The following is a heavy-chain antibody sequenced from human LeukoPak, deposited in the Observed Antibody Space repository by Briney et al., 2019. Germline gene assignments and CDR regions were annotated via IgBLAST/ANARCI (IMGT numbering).Heavy chain of an antibody. CDR3: VRDGVGAPPFDY. J-gene: IGHJ4*02. CDR2: IKGDGSST. V-gene: IGHV3-74*01. Sequence: PGRSLRLSCAASGFTFSSNWMHWVRQAPGKGLVWVSRIKGDGSSTSYADSVKGRFTISRDNAKNTLFLQMNSLRAEDTAVYYCVRDGVGAPPFDYWGQGALVTVSP. CDR1: GFTFSSNW. D-gene: IGHD1-26*01.